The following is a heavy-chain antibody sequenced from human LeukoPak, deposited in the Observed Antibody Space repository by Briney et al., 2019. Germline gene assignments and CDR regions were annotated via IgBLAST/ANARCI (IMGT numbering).Heavy chain of an antibody. CDR3: ARNNGMDV. Sequence: GGSLRLSCAASGFTFSKYWMSWVRQVPGRGPEWVANVNRDGSETYYLDSVKGRFTISKDNAKNSLYLQMNSLRAEDTALYHCARNNGMDVWGQGTTVIVSS. J-gene: IGHJ6*02. CDR2: VNRDGSET. V-gene: IGHV3-7*03. CDR1: GFTFSKYW.